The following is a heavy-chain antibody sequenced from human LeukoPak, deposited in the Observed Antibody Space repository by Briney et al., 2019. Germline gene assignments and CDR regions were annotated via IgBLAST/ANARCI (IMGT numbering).Heavy chain of an antibody. D-gene: IGHD4-23*01. CDR3: ARRVVNNRNWYFNL. CDR2: IYPGDSDT. Sequence: GESLKISCKGSGYSFTNYWIGWVRQMPGKGLEWMGIIYPGDSDTRYGPSFQGQVTISADKSINTAYLQWSSLKASDTAMYYCARRVVNNRNWYFNLWGRGTLVTVSS. J-gene: IGHJ2*01. V-gene: IGHV5-51*01. CDR1: GYSFTNYW.